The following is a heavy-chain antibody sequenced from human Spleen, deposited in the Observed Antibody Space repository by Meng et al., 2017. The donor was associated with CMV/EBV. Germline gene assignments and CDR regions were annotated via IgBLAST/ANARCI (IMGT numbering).Heavy chain of an antibody. Sequence: GESLKISCEASGFTFKNNAMSWVRQAPGKGLEWVANIKQDGSEKYYVDSVKGRFTISRDNAKNSLYLQMNSLRAEDTAVYYCARAYRGWSGRAYGMDVWGQGTTVTVSS. J-gene: IGHJ6*02. D-gene: IGHD3-3*01. CDR3: ARAYRGWSGRAYGMDV. CDR1: GFTFKNNA. V-gene: IGHV3-7*01. CDR2: IKQDGSEK.